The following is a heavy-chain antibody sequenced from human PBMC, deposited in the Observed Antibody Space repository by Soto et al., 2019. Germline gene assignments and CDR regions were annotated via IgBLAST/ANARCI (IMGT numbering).Heavy chain of an antibody. CDR2: IYYSGST. CDR1: GGSMSSDY. V-gene: IGHV4-59*01. Sequence: PSETLSPTCADSGGSMSSDYWSWIRLPPGKGLEWIGYIYYSGSTNYNPSLKSRVTISVDTSKNQFSLKLSSVTAADTAVYYCARDSLRSVTGFDPWGQGTLVTVSS. D-gene: IGHD4-17*01. CDR3: ARDSLRSVTGFDP. J-gene: IGHJ5*02.